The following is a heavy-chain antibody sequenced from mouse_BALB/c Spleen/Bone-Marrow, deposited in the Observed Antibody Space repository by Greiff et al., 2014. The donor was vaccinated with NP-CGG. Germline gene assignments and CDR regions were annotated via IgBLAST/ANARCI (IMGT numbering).Heavy chain of an antibody. D-gene: IGHD1-1*01. Sequence: DVKLQESGAELVKPGASVKLSCTASGFNIKDTYMHWVKQRPEQGLEWIGRIDPANGSTKYDPKFQGKATITADTSSNTAYLQLSSLTSEDTAVYYCARYSYGSRGYYFDYWGQGTTLTVSS. V-gene: IGHV14-3*02. CDR2: IDPANGST. CDR3: ARYSYGSRGYYFDY. J-gene: IGHJ2*01. CDR1: GFNIKDTY.